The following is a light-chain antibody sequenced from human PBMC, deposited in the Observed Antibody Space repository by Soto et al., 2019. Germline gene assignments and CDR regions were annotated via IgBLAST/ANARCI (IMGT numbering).Light chain of an antibody. CDR2: KAS. V-gene: IGKV1-5*03. CDR1: QSVSSW. Sequence: DIQMTQSPSTLSASVGDRVTITCRASQSVSSWLAWYQQKPGKAPQLLIYKASSLKSGVPSRFSGGGSATDFTLTISSLQPDDFASFCCQQYDNYWAFCQGTKVEIK. CDR3: QQYDNYWA. J-gene: IGKJ1*01.